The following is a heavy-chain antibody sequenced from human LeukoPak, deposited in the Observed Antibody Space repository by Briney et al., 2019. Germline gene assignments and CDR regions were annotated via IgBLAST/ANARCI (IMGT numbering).Heavy chain of an antibody. V-gene: IGHV4-59*11. CDR1: GGPINNHY. D-gene: IGHD3-16*01. Sequence: SEPLSLTFPVSGGPINNHYWTWVRPPPGKAPGGVGYFYYSGNTKYNPSLKNRVTISVDTSKNQFSLKLNSVTAADTAVYYCARDSWGTPTIIYGFEIWGQGTMVTISS. CDR2: FYYSGNT. J-gene: IGHJ3*02. CDR3: ARDSWGTPTIIYGFEI.